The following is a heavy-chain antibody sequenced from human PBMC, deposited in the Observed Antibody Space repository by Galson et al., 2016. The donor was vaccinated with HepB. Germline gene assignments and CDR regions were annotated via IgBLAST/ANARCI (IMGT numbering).Heavy chain of an antibody. CDR2: IYYSGRT. Sequence: EPLSLTCTVSGGSIGSYYWSWIRQSPGKGLEWIGYIYYSGRTNYNPSLKSRVTISVDTSKNQFSLKLKSVTAADTAVYYCARDRDSSSYYSLDYWGQGTLVTVSS. CDR1: GGSIGSYY. V-gene: IGHV4-59*01. D-gene: IGHD3-22*01. J-gene: IGHJ4*02. CDR3: ARDRDSSSYYSLDY.